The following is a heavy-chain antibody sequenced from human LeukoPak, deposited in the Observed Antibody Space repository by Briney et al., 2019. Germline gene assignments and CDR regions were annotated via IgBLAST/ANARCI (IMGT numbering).Heavy chain of an antibody. J-gene: IGHJ3*02. CDR2: IYYSGST. Sequence: SETLSLTCTVSGGSISSSSYYWGWIRQPPGKGLEWIGSIYYSGSTYYNPSLKSRVTISVDTSKNQFSLKLSSVTAADTAVYYCARGDLGVSAFDIWGQGTMVTVSS. CDR3: ARGDLGVSAFDI. CDR1: GGSISSSSYY. V-gene: IGHV4-39*07. D-gene: IGHD3-10*01.